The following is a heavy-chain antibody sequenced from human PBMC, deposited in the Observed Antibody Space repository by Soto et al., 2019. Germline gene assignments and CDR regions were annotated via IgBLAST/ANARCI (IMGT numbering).Heavy chain of an antibody. CDR3: VKDGSSGWPYYYGMDV. CDR2: ISYDGSNK. D-gene: IGHD6-19*01. V-gene: IGHV3-30*18. Sequence: QVQLVESGGGVVQPGRSLRLSCAASGFTFSSYGMHWVRQAPGKGLERVAVISYDGSNKYYADSVKGRFTISRDNSKKTLYLQMSSLRAEDTAVYYCVKDGSSGWPYYYGMDVWGQGTTVTVSS. J-gene: IGHJ6*02. CDR1: GFTFSSYG.